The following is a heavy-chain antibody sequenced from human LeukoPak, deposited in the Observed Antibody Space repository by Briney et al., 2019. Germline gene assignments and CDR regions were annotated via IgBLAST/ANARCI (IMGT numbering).Heavy chain of an antibody. D-gene: IGHD2-8*01. CDR1: GFTFSSYP. Sequence: GGSLRLSCAASGFTFSSYPMHWVRQAPGKGLEWVANIKQDGSEKYYVDSVKGRFTISRDNAKNSLYLQMNSLRAEDTAVYYCARLIRGAFDIWGQGTMVTVSS. CDR2: IKQDGSEK. CDR3: ARLIRGAFDI. J-gene: IGHJ3*02. V-gene: IGHV3-7*01.